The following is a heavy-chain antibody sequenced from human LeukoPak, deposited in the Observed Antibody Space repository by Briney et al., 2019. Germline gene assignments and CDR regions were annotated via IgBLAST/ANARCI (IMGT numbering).Heavy chain of an antibody. CDR3: ARGRPGLASAGTYDF. J-gene: IGHJ4*02. V-gene: IGHV1-8*01. D-gene: IGHD6-13*01. Sequence: ASEKVSCKASGYTFTSSDINWVRQAPRQGLEGMGWTNPNSGKTGYARKFQGRVTMTKNTSISTAYMEVSSLGYDDTAIYYCARGRPGLASAGTYDFWGQGTLITVSS. CDR2: TNPNSGKT. CDR1: GYTFTSSD.